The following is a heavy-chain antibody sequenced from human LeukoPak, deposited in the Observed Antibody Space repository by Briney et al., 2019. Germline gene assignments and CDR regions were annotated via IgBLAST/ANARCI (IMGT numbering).Heavy chain of an antibody. CDR2: ISGSGGST. J-gene: IGHJ4*02. CDR3: AKEYASGYDILTGYSPYYFDY. CDR1: GFTFSSYA. Sequence: GGSLRLSCAASGFTFSSYAMSWVRQAPGKGLEWVSAISGSGGSTYYADSVKGRFTISSDNSKNTLYLQMNSLRAEDTAVYYCAKEYASGYDILTGYSPYYFDYWGQGTLVTVSS. D-gene: IGHD3-9*01. V-gene: IGHV3-23*01.